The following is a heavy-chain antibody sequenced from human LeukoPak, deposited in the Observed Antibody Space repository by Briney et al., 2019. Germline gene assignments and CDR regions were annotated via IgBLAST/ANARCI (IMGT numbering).Heavy chain of an antibody. CDR2: FDPEDGET. V-gene: IGHV1-24*01. CDR3: ATVLPKVAGMISWFDP. J-gene: IGHJ5*02. D-gene: IGHD6-19*01. Sequence: ASVKVSCKVSGYTLTELSMHWVRQAPGKGLEWMGGFDPEDGETIYAQKSQGRVTMTEDTSTDTAYMELSSLRSEDTAVYYCATVLPKVAGMISWFDPWGQGTLVTVSS. CDR1: GYTLTELS.